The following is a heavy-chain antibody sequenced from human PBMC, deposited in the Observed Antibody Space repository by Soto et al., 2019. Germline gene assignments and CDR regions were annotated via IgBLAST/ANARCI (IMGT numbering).Heavy chain of an antibody. CDR1: GYTFDSYG. CDR3: ARGALPTATPSCFAP. J-gene: IGHJ5*02. Sequence: QVQLVQSGAEVKKPGASVKVSCKASGYTFDSYGITWVRQAPGQGLEWMGWISTYNGKTNYAQKVQGRVTMTTDTSTSTAYMELSNLTSHDTAVYYCARGALPTATPSCFAPWGQGTLLTVSS. CDR2: ISTYNGKT. V-gene: IGHV1-18*04. D-gene: IGHD2-2*01.